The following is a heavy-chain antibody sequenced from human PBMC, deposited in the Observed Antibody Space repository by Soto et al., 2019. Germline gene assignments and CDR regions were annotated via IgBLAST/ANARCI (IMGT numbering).Heavy chain of an antibody. D-gene: IGHD4-17*01. CDR1: GGSVLSGSYY. Sequence: QVQLQESGPGLVKPAQTLSLTCNVSGGSVLSGSYYWSWIRQRPGKGLQWIGSIHYSGTTYYDPSLKSRLTLSVDTSNNHFSLKLTALTAADTAVYYWARDPGDSGDYARGYFDYWGQGAPVTVSS. CDR2: IHYSGTT. J-gene: IGHJ4*02. CDR3: ARDPGDSGDYARGYFDY. V-gene: IGHV4-31*03.